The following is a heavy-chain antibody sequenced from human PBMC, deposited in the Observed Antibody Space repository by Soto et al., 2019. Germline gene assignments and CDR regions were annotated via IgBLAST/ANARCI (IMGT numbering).Heavy chain of an antibody. D-gene: IGHD3-16*01. V-gene: IGHV3-23*01. CDR1: GFTFSGYA. CDR3: GRGRGSYSFDY. J-gene: IGHJ4*02. CDR2: ISGSGTTT. Sequence: GGSLRLSCEASGFTFSGYAMNWVRQAPGKGLEWVASISGSGTTTYYADSVKGRFTIARDNSKNTLYLQMHSLRAEDTAVYYCGRGRGSYSFDYWGKGTLGTV.